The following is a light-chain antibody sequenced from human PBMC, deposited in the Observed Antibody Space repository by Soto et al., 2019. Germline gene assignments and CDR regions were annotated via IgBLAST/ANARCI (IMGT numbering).Light chain of an antibody. CDR3: QHYNSYSGA. CDR1: QSVLYSSNNKNY. J-gene: IGKJ1*01. CDR2: WAS. V-gene: IGKV4-1*01. Sequence: DIVMTQSPDSLALSLGESSTINCKSSQSVLYSSNNKNYLAWYQQKPGQPPKLLIYWASTRESGVPDRFSGSGSGTDFTLTISSLQPDDLATYYCQHYNSYSGAFGQGTKVDIK.